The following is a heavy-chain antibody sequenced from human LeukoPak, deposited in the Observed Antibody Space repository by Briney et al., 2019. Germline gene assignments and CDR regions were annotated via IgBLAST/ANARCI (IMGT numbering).Heavy chain of an antibody. CDR2: ISGSGGST. D-gene: IGHD3-10*01. Sequence: GGSLRLSCAASGFTFSSYAMSWVRQAPGKGLEWVSAISGSGGSTYYADSVKGRFTISRDNSKNTLYLQMNSLRAEDTAVYYCAKDLSKSVVRGVITTVPVSFDYLGQGTLVTVSS. CDR3: AKDLSKSVVRGVITTVPVSFDY. J-gene: IGHJ4*02. V-gene: IGHV3-23*01. CDR1: GFTFSSYA.